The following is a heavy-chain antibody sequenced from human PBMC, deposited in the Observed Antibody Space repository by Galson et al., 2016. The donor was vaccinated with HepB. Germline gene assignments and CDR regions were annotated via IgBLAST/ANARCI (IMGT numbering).Heavy chain of an antibody. CDR3: ATIPKFGDFVSFEF. J-gene: IGHJ4*02. CDR2: FDPEDGQT. Sequence: SVKVSCKVSGDPLTEFSMHWVRQAPGKGLEWMGGFDPEDGQTFYAQEFQGRVTLTEDISTDTVYMELSSLRSEDTTVFYCATIPKFGDFVSFEFWGQGTLVTVSS. CDR1: GDPLTEFS. V-gene: IGHV1-24*01. D-gene: IGHD4-17*01.